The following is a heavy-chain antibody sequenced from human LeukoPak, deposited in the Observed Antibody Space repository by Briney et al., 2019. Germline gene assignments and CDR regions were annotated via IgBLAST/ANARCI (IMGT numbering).Heavy chain of an antibody. CDR3: ARISLLSWFDP. V-gene: IGHV4-61*01. D-gene: IGHD2-15*01. Sequence: SETLSLTCTVSGDSISTGTYYWSWIRQPPGKGLEWIGYIYYSGSTNYNPSLKSRVTISVDTSKNQFSLKLSSVTAADTAVYYCARISLLSWFDPWGQGTLVTVSS. CDR2: IYYSGST. J-gene: IGHJ5*02. CDR1: GDSISTGTYY.